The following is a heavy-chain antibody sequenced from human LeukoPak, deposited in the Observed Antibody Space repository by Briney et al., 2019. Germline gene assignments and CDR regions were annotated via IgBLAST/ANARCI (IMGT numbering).Heavy chain of an antibody. Sequence: GGSLRLSCAASGFTFSSYEMNWVRQAPGKGLEWVSYISSSGSTIYYADSVKGRFTIARDNAKNSLFLQMNSLRAEDTAVYYCARQGPLGFDYWGQGTLVTVSS. D-gene: IGHD7-27*01. CDR3: ARQGPLGFDY. CDR2: ISSSGSTI. CDR1: GFTFSSYE. V-gene: IGHV3-48*03. J-gene: IGHJ4*02.